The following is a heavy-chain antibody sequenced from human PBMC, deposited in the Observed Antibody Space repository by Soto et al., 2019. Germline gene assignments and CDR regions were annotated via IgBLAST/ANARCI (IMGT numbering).Heavy chain of an antibody. CDR3: ARGSGRLRYFDPPAFDI. J-gene: IGHJ3*02. V-gene: IGHV1-69*13. D-gene: IGHD3-9*01. CDR1: GGTFSSYA. Sequence: SVKVSCKASGGTFSSYAISWVRQAPGQGLEWMGGIIPIFGTANYAQKFQGRVTITADESTSTAYMELSSLRSEDTAVYYCARGSGRLRYFDPPAFDIWGQGTMVTVSS. CDR2: IIPIFGTA.